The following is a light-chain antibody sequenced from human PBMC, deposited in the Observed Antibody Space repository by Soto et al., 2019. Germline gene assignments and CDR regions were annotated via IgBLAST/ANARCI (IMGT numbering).Light chain of an antibody. CDR1: QTVTNN. Sequence: EIVMTQSPATLSVSPGEGATLSCRASQTVTNNLAWYQQKPGQAPRLLMYGASTRATGIPARFSGSGSGTEFTLTISSLQSEDFAVYYCQQYNNWPRTFGQGTKVEIK. V-gene: IGKV3-15*01. CDR3: QQYNNWPRT. J-gene: IGKJ1*01. CDR2: GAS.